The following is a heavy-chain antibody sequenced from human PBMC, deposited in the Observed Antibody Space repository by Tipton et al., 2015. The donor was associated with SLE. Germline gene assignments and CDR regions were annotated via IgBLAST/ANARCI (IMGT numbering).Heavy chain of an antibody. CDR3: ARGKAGDSYYYYYMDV. J-gene: IGHJ6*03. D-gene: IGHD7-27*01. CDR1: GSSLTGSY. Sequence: TLSLTCTVSGSSLTGSYWSWIRQPPGKGLEWIGYIYYTGSTEFAPSLKSRVTISVDTSKNQFSLKLSSVTAADTAVYYCARGKAGDSYYYYYMDVWGKGTTVTVSS. V-gene: IGHV4-59*01. CDR2: IYYTGST.